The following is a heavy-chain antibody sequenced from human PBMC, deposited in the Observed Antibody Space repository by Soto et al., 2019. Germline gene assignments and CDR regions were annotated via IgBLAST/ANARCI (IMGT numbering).Heavy chain of an antibody. CDR2: IIPIFGTA. CDR1: GGTFSSYA. Sequence: ASVKVSCKASGGTFSSYAISWVRQAPGQGLEWMGGIIPIFGTANYAQKFQGRVTITADESTSTAYMELSSLRSEDTAVYYCASQTTVTPLNAFDIWGQGTMVTVSS. D-gene: IGHD4-17*01. CDR3: ASQTTVTPLNAFDI. J-gene: IGHJ3*02. V-gene: IGHV1-69*13.